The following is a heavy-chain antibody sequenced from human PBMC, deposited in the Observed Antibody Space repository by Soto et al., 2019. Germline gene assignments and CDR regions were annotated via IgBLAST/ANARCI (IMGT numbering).Heavy chain of an antibody. CDR1: GFSLSTSGVG. CDR3: AHRRRGAAAGTFDY. D-gene: IGHD6-13*01. Sequence: QITLKESGPPLVKPTQPLTLTCTFSGFSLSTSGVGVGWIRQPPGKALEWLALIYWDDDKRYSPSLKSRLTITKDTSKNKVVLTMTNTDPVDTATYSCAHRRRGAAAGTFDYWGQGTLVTVSS. V-gene: IGHV2-5*02. J-gene: IGHJ4*02. CDR2: IYWDDDK.